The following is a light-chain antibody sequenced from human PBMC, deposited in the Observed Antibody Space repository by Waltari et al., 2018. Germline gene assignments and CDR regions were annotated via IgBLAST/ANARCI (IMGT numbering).Light chain of an antibody. CDR3: QERSDWRGLT. V-gene: IGKV1-9*01. CDR1: QGISNY. J-gene: IGKJ3*01. CDR2: SAS. Sequence: DIQMTQSPSTLSASVGDRVTITCRASQGISNYLAWYQQKPGKVPKLLIHSASTLQSGVPSRFSGSGSGTDFTLTISSLEPEDSAVYYCQERSDWRGLTFGPGTKVDIK.